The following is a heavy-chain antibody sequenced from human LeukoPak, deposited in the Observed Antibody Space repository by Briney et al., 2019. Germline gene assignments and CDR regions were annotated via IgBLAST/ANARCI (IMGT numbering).Heavy chain of an antibody. D-gene: IGHD3-9*01. Sequence: GGSLRLSCAASGFTFSSYAMSWVRQASGKGLEWVSHVSGSGGSTYYADSVKGRFTISRDNSNNALYLQMNSLRGDDTAVYYCAKRTDVLTGYYNAWGLGTLVTVS. CDR3: AKRTDVLTGYYNA. CDR1: GFTFSSYA. CDR2: VSGSGGST. J-gene: IGHJ5*02. V-gene: IGHV3-23*01.